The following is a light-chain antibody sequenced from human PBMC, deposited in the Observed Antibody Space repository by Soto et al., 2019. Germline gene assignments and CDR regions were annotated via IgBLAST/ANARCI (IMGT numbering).Light chain of an antibody. J-gene: IGKJ1*01. V-gene: IGKV3-11*01. CDR3: QQRSNWPPT. CDR1: QSVSSY. Sequence: IVWTQSPATLSLSPGERATLSCRASQSVSSYLAWYQQKPGQAPRLLIYDASNRATGIPARFSGSGSGTDFTLTISSLEPEDFAVYYCQQRSNWPPTFGQGTKVDIK. CDR2: DAS.